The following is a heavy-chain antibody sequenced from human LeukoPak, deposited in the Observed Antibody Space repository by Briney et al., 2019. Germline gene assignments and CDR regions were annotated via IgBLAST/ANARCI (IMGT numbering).Heavy chain of an antibody. D-gene: IGHD5-24*01. CDR3: ARGARAGYNLEPFDY. V-gene: IGHV4-59*08. CDR2: IYSSGNT. J-gene: IGHJ4*02. Sequence: SETLSLTCTVSGGSISSYYWSWIRQPPGKGLEWIGYIYSSGNTNYNPPLRSRVTISVDTSKNQFSPKLSSVTAADTAVYYCARGARAGYNLEPFDYWGQGTLVTVSS. CDR1: GGSISSYY.